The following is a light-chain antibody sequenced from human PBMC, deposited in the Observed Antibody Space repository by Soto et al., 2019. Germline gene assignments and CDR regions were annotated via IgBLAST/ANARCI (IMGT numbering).Light chain of an antibody. J-gene: IGLJ1*01. V-gene: IGLV1-40*01. CDR1: SSNIGAGYE. CDR2: ENN. Sequence: QSVLTQPPSVSEAPGQRVTISCTGSSSNIGAGYEAHWYQQVPGTAPKLLIYENNNRPSGVPDRFSGSKSGTSASLAITGLQAEDEAEYYCQSYDSSLSGYVFGTGTQLIVL. CDR3: QSYDSSLSGYV.